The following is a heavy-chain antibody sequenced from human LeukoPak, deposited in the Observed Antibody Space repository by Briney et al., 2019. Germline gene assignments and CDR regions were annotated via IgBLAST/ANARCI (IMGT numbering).Heavy chain of an antibody. CDR2: IYSGGST. J-gene: IGHJ3*02. D-gene: IGHD2-2*01. Sequence: QPGGSLRPSGAASGFTVSSNYMSWVRKAPGKGLDRFAVIYSGGSTYYADSVKGRFTISRDNSKNKMYLQMNSLRAEDTAVYYCAREGWGIGYCSSTSCYGDAFYMWGQGTMVTVSS. CDR3: AREGWGIGYCSSTSCYGDAFYM. CDR1: GFTVSSNY. V-gene: IGHV3-53*01.